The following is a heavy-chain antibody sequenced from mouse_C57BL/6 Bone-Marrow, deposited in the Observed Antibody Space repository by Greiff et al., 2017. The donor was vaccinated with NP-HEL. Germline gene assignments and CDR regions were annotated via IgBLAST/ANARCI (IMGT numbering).Heavy chain of an antibody. D-gene: IGHD2-4*01. V-gene: IGHV5-6*01. Sequence: EVQLVESGGDLVKPGGSLKLSCAASGFTFSSYGMSWVRPTPDKRLEWVATISSGGSYTYYPASVKGRFTISRDNAKNTLYLQMSSLKSEDTAMYYCARHGGVYDYAVAYWGQGTLVTVSA. CDR1: GFTFSSYG. CDR3: ARHGGVYDYAVAY. J-gene: IGHJ3*01. CDR2: ISSGGSYT.